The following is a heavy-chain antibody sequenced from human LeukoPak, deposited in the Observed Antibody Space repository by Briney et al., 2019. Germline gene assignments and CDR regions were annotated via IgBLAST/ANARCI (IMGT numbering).Heavy chain of an antibody. CDR1: GFIFSSYW. J-gene: IGHJ4*02. Sequence: GGSLRLSCAASGFIFSSYWMSWLRQAPGKGLEWVANIKHDGSEKYYVDSVKGRFTISRDNAQNSLYLQMSSLRAEDTAVYYCAREGWGGYFDYWGQGTLVTVSS. V-gene: IGHV3-7*01. D-gene: IGHD3-16*01. CDR3: AREGWGGYFDY. CDR2: IKHDGSEK.